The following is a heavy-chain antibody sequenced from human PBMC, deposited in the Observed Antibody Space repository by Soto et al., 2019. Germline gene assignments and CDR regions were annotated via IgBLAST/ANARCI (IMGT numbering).Heavy chain of an antibody. CDR2: IGGSGAST. CDR3: AKGKSSSGWLLDF. Sequence: GGSLRLSCAASGFTFSTNTMSWVRQAPGKGLEWVSGIGGSGASTYNADSVKGRFTISRDNSKNTLYLQMNRLRADDTAVYYCAKGKSSSGWLLDFWGQGTLVTVSS. D-gene: IGHD6-19*01. V-gene: IGHV3-23*01. CDR1: GFTFSTNT. J-gene: IGHJ4*02.